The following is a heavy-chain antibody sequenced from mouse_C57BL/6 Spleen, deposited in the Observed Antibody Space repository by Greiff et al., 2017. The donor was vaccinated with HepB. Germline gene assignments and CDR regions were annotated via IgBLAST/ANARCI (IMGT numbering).Heavy chain of an antibody. CDR3: TRGDGYWYFYV. D-gene: IGHD2-3*01. Sequence: VQLQQSGAELVRPGASVTLSCKASGYTFTDYEMHWVKQTPVHGLEWIGAIDPETGGTAYNQKFKGKAILTADKSSSTAYMELRSLTSEDSAVYYCTRGDGYWYFYVWGTGTTVTVSS. V-gene: IGHV1-15*01. CDR1: GYTFTDYE. J-gene: IGHJ1*03. CDR2: IDPETGGT.